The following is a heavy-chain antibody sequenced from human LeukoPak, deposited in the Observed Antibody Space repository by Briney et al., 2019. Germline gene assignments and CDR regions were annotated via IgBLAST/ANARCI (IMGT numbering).Heavy chain of an antibody. D-gene: IGHD6-13*01. CDR2: IKQDGSEK. CDR1: GFTFSTYW. CDR3: ARDSAGNDY. V-gene: IGHV3-7*01. J-gene: IGHJ4*02. Sequence: GGSLRLSCAASGFTFSTYWMSWVHQAPGKGLEWVANIKQDGSEKYYVDSVKGRFTISRDNAKNSLYLQMNSLRAEDTAMHYCARDSAGNDYWGQGTLVTVSS.